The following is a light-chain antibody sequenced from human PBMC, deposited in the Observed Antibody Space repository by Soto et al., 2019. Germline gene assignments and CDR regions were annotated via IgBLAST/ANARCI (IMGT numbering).Light chain of an antibody. CDR3: QQYGSYSPWT. J-gene: IGKJ1*01. V-gene: IGKV1-5*03. Sequence: DIQMTQSPSTLSASVGDRVTITCRASQSIGSWLAWYQQKPGKAPKLLIYKASSLESGVPSRFSGSGSGTESTLTISGLQPDDFASYYCQQYGSYSPWTFGQGTKVEIK. CDR2: KAS. CDR1: QSIGSW.